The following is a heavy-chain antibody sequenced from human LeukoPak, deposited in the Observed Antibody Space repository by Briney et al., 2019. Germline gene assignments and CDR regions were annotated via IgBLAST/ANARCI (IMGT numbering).Heavy chain of an antibody. CDR2: IKQDGSEK. V-gene: IGHV3-7*01. CDR1: GFTFSSYW. J-gene: IGHJ4*02. CDR3: ARDRRIGLLWFGEPLYFH. Sequence: GGSLRLSCAASGFTFSSYWMSWVRQALGKGLEWVANIKQDGSEKYYVDSVKGRFTISRDNAKSSLYLQMNSLRAEDTAVYYCARDRRIGLLWFGEPLYFHWGQGTLVTVSS. D-gene: IGHD3-10*01.